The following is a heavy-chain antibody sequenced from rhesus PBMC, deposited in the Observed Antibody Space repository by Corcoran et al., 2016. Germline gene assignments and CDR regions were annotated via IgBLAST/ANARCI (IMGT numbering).Heavy chain of an antibody. J-gene: IGHJ4*01. CDR3: AKRGIAGTETHFDY. CDR1: GFTFSSYG. V-gene: IGHV3S5*01. Sequence: EVQLVETGGGLVQPGGSLKLSCAASGFTFSSYGMSWFRQAPGKGLAWVSYINRCCGSTYYADSGKGRFNISRDNSKNTLSLQMNSLRAEDTAVYYCAKRGIAGTETHFDYWGQGVLVTVSS. CDR2: INRCCGST. D-gene: IGHD1-20*01.